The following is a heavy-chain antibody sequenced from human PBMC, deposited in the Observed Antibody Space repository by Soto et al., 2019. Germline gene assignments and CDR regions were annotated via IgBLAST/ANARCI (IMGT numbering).Heavy chain of an antibody. CDR2: VYYRGSI. CDR1: GDSISSPDYY. V-gene: IGHV4-30-4*01. Sequence: PSETLSLTCTVSGDSISSPDYYWSWIRQAPGKGLELIGCVYYRGSIYYTPSFESRVSISIDTSKNQFSLRLTSVTAADSAVYFCARVTFTPNWFDSWGQGILVTVSS. D-gene: IGHD3-16*01. J-gene: IGHJ5*01. CDR3: ARVTFTPNWFDS.